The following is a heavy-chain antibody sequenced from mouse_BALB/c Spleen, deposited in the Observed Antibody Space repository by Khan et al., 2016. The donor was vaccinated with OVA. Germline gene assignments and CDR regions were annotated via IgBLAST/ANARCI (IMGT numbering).Heavy chain of an antibody. CDR2: IDPANGNT. D-gene: IGHD1-1*01. CDR3: ARYYGRSYWYFDV. V-gene: IGHV14-3*02. Sequence: VQLQQSGAELVKPGASVKLSCTASGFNIKDTYMHWVKQRPEQGLEWIGRIDPANGNTKYDPKFQGQATITADTSSNTAYLQLSSLTSEDTAVDDGARYYGRSYWYFDVWGAGTTVTVSS. J-gene: IGHJ1*01. CDR1: GFNIKDTY.